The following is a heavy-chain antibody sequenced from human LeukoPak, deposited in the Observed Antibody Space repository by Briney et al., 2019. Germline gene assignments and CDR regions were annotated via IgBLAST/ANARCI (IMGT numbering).Heavy chain of an antibody. V-gene: IGHV4-4*07. CDR3: ARDVSGYSYGYVDY. D-gene: IGHD5-18*01. CDR2: IYTSGST. CDR1: GGSFSGYY. J-gene: IGHJ4*02. Sequence: SETLSLTCTVYGGSFSGYYWSWIRQPAGKGLEWIGRIYTSGSTNYNPSLKSRVTMSVDTSKNQFSLKLSSVTAADTAVYYCARDVSGYSYGYVDYWGQGTLVTVSS.